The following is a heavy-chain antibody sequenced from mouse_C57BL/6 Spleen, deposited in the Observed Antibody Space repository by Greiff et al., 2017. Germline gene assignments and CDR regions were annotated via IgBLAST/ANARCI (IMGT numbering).Heavy chain of an antibody. CDR3: ARGYYGSHYAMDY. CDR1: GFTFSDYY. V-gene: IGHV5-12*01. D-gene: IGHD1-1*01. Sequence: EVHLVESGGGLVQPGGSLKLSCAASGFTFSDYYMYWVRQTPEKRLEWVAYISNGGGSTYYPDTVKGRFTISRDNAKNTLYLQMSRLKSEDTAMYYCARGYYGSHYAMDYWGQGTSGTVSS. J-gene: IGHJ4*01. CDR2: ISNGGGST.